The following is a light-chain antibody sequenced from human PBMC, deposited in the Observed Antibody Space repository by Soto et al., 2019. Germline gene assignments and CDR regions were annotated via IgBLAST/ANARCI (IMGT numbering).Light chain of an antibody. V-gene: IGKV1-6*01. Sequence: AIQMTQSPSSLSASVGDRVTITCRASQGIRNDLGWYQQKQVKAPKLLIYAASSLQSGVPSRFSGSGSGTDFSLTFSSLQPEGFATYYHRHDYNSPWTFGQGTQVVIK. J-gene: IGKJ1*01. CDR1: QGIRND. CDR2: AAS. CDR3: RHDYNSPWT.